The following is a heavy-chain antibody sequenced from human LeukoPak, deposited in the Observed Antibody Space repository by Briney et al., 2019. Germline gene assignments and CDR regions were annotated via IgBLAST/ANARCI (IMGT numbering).Heavy chain of an antibody. D-gene: IGHD2-8*02. CDR1: GFTFDDYA. J-gene: IGHJ3*02. V-gene: IGHV3-9*01. Sequence: PGGSLRLSCAASGFTFDDYAMHWVRQAPGKGLEWVSGISWNSGSIGYADSVKGRFTISRDNAKNSLYLQMNSLRAEDTALYYCAKXXGLYXTGRWGGAFDIWGQGTMVTVSS. CDR3: AKXXGLYXTGRWGGAFDI. CDR2: ISWNSGSI.